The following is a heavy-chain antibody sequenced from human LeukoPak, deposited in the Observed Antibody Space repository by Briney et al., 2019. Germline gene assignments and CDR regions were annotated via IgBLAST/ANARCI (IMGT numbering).Heavy chain of an antibody. V-gene: IGHV4-39*07. CDR2: IYYSGST. CDR1: GGSISSSSYY. CDR3: ARDSSSHFDY. D-gene: IGHD6-6*01. Sequence: SETLSLTCTVSGGSISSSSYYWGWIRQPPGKGLEWMGSIYYSGSTYYNPSLKSRVTISVDTSKNQFSLKLSSVTAADTAVYYCARDSSSHFDYWGQGTLVTVSS. J-gene: IGHJ4*02.